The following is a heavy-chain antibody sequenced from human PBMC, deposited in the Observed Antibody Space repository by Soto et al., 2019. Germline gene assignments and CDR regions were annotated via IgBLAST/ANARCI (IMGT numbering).Heavy chain of an antibody. D-gene: IGHD6-25*01. CDR1: GFTFSDYG. Sequence: QVQLVESGGGVVQPGRSLRLSCAASGFTFSDYGMHWVRQAPGKGLEWVAVISYDGNNKYYADSVKGRFTISRDNSKNTLYLQMNSLRTEDTAVFYCVKDGGESSAHFDNWGQGTLVTVSS. CDR2: ISYDGNNK. CDR3: VKDGGESSAHFDN. V-gene: IGHV3-30*18. J-gene: IGHJ4*02.